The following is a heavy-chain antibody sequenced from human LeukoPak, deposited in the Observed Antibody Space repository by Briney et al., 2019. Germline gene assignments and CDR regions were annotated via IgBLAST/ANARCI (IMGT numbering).Heavy chain of an antibody. Sequence: GGSLRLSCAASGFTVSSNDMNWVRQAPGKGLEWVSVIYSGGSTYYADSVKGRFTISRDNSKNTLCLQMNTLRAEDTAAYYCARLLKYYYGSGSYSDAFDIWGQGTMVTVCS. V-gene: IGHV3-53*01. CDR2: IYSGGST. J-gene: IGHJ3*02. CDR1: GFTVSSND. CDR3: ARLLKYYYGSGSYSDAFDI. D-gene: IGHD3-10*01.